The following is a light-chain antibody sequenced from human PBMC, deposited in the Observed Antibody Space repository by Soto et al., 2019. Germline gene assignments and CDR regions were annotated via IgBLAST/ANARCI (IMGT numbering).Light chain of an antibody. CDR2: DAS. J-gene: IGKJ1*01. V-gene: IGKV1-5*01. CDR3: QQYNSYSL. Sequence: DIQMTQSPSILSASVGDRVTITCRASQTIGSWVAWYQQKPGRAPKLLIYDASNLQSGVPSRFSGSGSGTDFTLTISSLQPDDFATYYCQQYNSYSLFGQGTKVEIK. CDR1: QTIGSW.